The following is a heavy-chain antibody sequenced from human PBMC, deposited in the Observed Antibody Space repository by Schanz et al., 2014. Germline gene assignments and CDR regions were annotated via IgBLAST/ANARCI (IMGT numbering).Heavy chain of an antibody. Sequence: QVQLVQSGAEVKKPGASVKVSCKSSGGTFSSYAISWVRQAPGQGLEWMGWINVGNGNMKYSQKFQGRVTMTTDTSTSTAYMELRSLRSDDTAVYYCARVQDDILTGSEYYYGMDVWGQGTTVTVSS. CDR3: ARVQDDILTGSEYYYGMDV. D-gene: IGHD3-9*01. V-gene: IGHV1-18*01. CDR1: GGTFSSYA. J-gene: IGHJ6*02. CDR2: INVGNGNM.